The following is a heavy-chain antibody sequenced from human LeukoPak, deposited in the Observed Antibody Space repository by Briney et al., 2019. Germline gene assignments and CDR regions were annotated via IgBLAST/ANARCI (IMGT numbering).Heavy chain of an antibody. J-gene: IGHJ4*02. Sequence: GGYLRLSCAASGFTFSDAWMNWVRQAPGTGLEWVGLIKRKTDDETTDYAAPVKGRFTISRDDSQNTLSLQMNGLKTEDTGVYFCTTGYSRASHDGYWGQGTLVTVSS. CDR1: GFTFSDAW. D-gene: IGHD6-6*01. V-gene: IGHV3-15*01. CDR3: TTGYSRASHDGY. CDR2: IKRKTDDETT.